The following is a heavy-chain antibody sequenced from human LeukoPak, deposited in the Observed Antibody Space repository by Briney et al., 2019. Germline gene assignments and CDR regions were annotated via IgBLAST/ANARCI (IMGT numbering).Heavy chain of an antibody. CDR1: GFTFDDYG. D-gene: IGHD6-19*01. CDR3: ARVNIEAVAGKNYYYYMDV. V-gene: IGHV3-20*04. CDR2: INWNGGST. J-gene: IGHJ6*03. Sequence: GGSLRLSCAASGFTFDDYGMSWVRQAPGKGLESVSGINWNGGSTGYADSVKGRFTISRDNAKNSLYLQMNSLRAEDTALYYCARVNIEAVAGKNYYYYMDVWGKGTTVTVSS.